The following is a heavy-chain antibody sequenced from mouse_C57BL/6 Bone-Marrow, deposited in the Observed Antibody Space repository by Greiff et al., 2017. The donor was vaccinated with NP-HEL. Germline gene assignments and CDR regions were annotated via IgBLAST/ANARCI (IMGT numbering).Heavy chain of an antibody. D-gene: IGHD2-10*02. CDR3: AVWAYAMDY. J-gene: IGHJ4*01. CDR1: GYTFTSYW. V-gene: IGHV1-55*01. Sequence: VQLQQPGAELVKPGASVKMSCKASGYTFTSYWITWVKQRPGQGLEWIGDIYPGSGSTNYNEKFKSKATLTLDTSSSTSYMQLSSLTSEDSSVYYCAVWAYAMDYWGQGTSVTVSS. CDR2: IYPGSGST.